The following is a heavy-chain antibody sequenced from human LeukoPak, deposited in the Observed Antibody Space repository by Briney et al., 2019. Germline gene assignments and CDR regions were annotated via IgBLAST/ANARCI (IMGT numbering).Heavy chain of an antibody. V-gene: IGHV3-7*01. J-gene: IGHJ4*02. CDR2: KWPDGVAK. CDR3: GRGAAAPDH. Sequence: GGSLRLSCAASGFTFSSYWMSGVRQAPGKALGWGAKKWPDGVAKNLLASVKGRSIISKDNAKNSLSLKMNSLRAEATAVYYCGRGAAAPDHWGQGALVTASS. D-gene: IGHD6-6*01. CDR1: GFTFSSYW.